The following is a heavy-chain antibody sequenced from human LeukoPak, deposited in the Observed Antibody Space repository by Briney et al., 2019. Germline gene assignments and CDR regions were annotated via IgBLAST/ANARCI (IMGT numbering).Heavy chain of an antibody. CDR3: AREVGSGWYRLAFDI. CDR1: GFTFSSYG. Sequence: GGSLRLSCTASGFTFSSYGMHWVRQAPGKGLEWVSSISSSSSYIYYADSVKGRFTISRDNAKNSLYLQMNSLRAEDTAVYYCAREVGSGWYRLAFDIWGQGTMVTVSS. D-gene: IGHD6-19*01. V-gene: IGHV3-21*01. CDR2: ISSSSSYI. J-gene: IGHJ3*02.